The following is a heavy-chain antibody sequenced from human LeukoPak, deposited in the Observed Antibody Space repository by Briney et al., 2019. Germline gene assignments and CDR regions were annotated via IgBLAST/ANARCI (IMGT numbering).Heavy chain of an antibody. Sequence: GGSLRLSCAASGFTFSSYSMNWVRQAPGKGLEWVSYISSSSSTIYYADSVKGRFTISRDNAKNSLYLQMNSLRAEDTAVYYCARDSPTDYGDYVDYWGQGTLVTVSS. CDR3: ARDSPTDYGDYVDY. D-gene: IGHD4-17*01. CDR1: GFTFSSYS. J-gene: IGHJ4*02. V-gene: IGHV3-48*01. CDR2: ISSSSSTI.